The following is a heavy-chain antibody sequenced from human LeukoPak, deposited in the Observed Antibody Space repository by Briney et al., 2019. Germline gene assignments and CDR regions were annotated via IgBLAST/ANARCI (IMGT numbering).Heavy chain of an antibody. J-gene: IGHJ4*02. V-gene: IGHV1-2*02. CDR2: INPNSGGT. CDR3: ARDGRRGIGLYYFDY. CDR1: GYTFTGYY. D-gene: IGHD3-16*01. Sequence: EASVKVSCKASGYTFTGYYMHWVRQAPGQGLEWMGWINPNSGGTNYAQKFQGRVTITADKSTSTAYMELSSLRSEDTAVYYCARDGRRGIGLYYFDYWGQGTLVTVSS.